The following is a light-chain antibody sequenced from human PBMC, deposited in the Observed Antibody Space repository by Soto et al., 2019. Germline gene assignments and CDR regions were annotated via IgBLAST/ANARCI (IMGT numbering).Light chain of an antibody. V-gene: IGLV2-11*01. CDR1: SSDVGRYDY. Sequence: QSALTQPRSVSGSTGQSITISCTGTSSDVGRYDYVSWYQQYPGKAPKFIIYDVNKRPSGVADRFSGSKSGNTASLTISGLQAGDEADYYCCSYAGTYTFEGVFGGGTKLTVL. CDR2: DVN. J-gene: IGLJ3*02. CDR3: CSYAGTYTFEGV.